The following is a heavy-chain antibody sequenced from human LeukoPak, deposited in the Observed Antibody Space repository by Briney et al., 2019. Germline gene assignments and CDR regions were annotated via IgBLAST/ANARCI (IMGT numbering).Heavy chain of an antibody. CDR3: VTTQSSWYSSFDF. CDR1: GGSISSGSYY. V-gene: IGHV4-61*02. J-gene: IGHJ4*02. Sequence: NASQTLSLTCTVSGGSISSGSYYWNWIRQPAGKGLERIGRIYTSGSTNYNPSLKSRVTISVDTSKNQFSLKLSSVTAADTAIYYCVTTQSSWYSSFDFWGQGTLVTVSS. D-gene: IGHD6-13*01. CDR2: IYTSGST.